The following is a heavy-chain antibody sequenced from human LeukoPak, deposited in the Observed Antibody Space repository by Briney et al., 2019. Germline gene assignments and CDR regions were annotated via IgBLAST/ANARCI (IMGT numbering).Heavy chain of an antibody. D-gene: IGHD3-10*01. CDR1: GFSLSLYG. Sequence: GESLRLSCAASGFSLSLYGMHWVRQAPGKGLEGVAFLRSDTNSEHYAVSVKGRFAISRDTSKDTLNLQMRSLRVEDTALYYCARGLRQAGLAPLEFWGQGTQVIVSS. CDR3: ARGLRQAGLAPLEF. J-gene: IGHJ4*02. V-gene: IGHV3-30*02. CDR2: LRSDTNSE.